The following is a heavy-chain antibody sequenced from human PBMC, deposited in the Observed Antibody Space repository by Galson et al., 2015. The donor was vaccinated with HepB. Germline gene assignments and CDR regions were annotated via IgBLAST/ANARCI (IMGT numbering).Heavy chain of an antibody. V-gene: IGHV5-10-1*01. CDR2: IDPSDSYT. D-gene: IGHD5-18*01. J-gene: IGHJ6*02. CDR3: VRPLDTAMVDQSYYSYYYGMDV. Sequence: QSGAEVKKPGESLRISCKGSGYSFTSYWIIWVRQMPGKGLEWMGKIDPSDSYTTYSPSFQGHVTISADKSIDTAYLQWSSLKASDTAMYYCVRPLDTAMVDQSYYSYYYGMDVWGQGTTVTVSS. CDR1: GYSFTSYW.